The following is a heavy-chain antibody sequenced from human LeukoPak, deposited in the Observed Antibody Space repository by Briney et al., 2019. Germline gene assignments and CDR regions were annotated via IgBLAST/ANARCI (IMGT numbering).Heavy chain of an antibody. CDR1: GFTFSSYE. Sequence: PGGSLRLSCAASGFTFSSYEMNWVRQAPGKGLEWVSSISSSSSYIYYADSVKGRFTISRDNAKNSLYLQMNSLRAEDTAVYYCAREGDLMIVAMVYYYMDVWGKGTTVTVSS. D-gene: IGHD3-22*01. V-gene: IGHV3-21*01. CDR3: AREGDLMIVAMVYYYMDV. CDR2: ISSSSSYI. J-gene: IGHJ6*03.